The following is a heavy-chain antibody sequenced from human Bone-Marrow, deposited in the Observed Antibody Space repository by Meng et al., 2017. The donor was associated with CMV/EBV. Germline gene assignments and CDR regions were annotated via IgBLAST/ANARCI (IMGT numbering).Heavy chain of an antibody. CDR3: ARAGDCSSTSCYRVDLYYYGMDV. J-gene: IGHJ6*02. D-gene: IGHD2-2*02. V-gene: IGHV1-2*02. CDR2: INPNSGGT. Sequence: ASVKVSCKASGGTFSSYTISWVRQAPGQGLEWMGWINPNSGGTNYAQKLQGRVTMTRDTSISTAYMELSRLRSDDTAVYYCARAGDCSSTSCYRVDLYYYGMDVWGQGTTVTVSS. CDR1: GGTFSSYT.